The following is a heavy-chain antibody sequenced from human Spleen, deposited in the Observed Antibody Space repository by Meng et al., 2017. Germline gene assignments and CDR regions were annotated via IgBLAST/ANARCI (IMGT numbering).Heavy chain of an antibody. CDR1: GITFSTST. D-gene: IGHD4-23*01. CDR2: ISDDGGIK. J-gene: IGHJ4*02. V-gene: IGHV3-30-3*01. Sequence: QVQLVESGRGVVQPGTSLRLSCAASGITFSTSTMSWVRQSPGKGLVWVALISDDGGIKYYADSVRGRFTISRDNSKNTMYLQMSNLRYEDTAVYYCARDVRGGTTEVGDYWGQGTLVTVSS. CDR3: ARDVRGGTTEVGDY.